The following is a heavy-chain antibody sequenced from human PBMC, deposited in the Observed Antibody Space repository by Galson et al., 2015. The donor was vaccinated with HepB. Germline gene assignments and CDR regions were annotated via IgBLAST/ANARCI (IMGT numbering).Heavy chain of an antibody. CDR2: ISLDGSEK. J-gene: IGHJ1*01. V-gene: IGHV3-30*18. CDR3: AKDHSSSYHTDNYSPPSALDS. CDR1: GFTFSDYG. D-gene: IGHD3-9*01. Sequence: SLRLSCAASGFTFSDYGIHWVRQAPGKGLEWVAVISLDGSEKFYAESVRGRFTVSRDNSKNMLYLQMASLRPEDSAVYYCAKDHSSSYHTDNYSPPSALDSGGQGTLITVPS.